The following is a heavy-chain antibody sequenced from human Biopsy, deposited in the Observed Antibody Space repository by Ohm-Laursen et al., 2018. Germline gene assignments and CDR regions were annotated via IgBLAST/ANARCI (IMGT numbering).Heavy chain of an antibody. V-gene: IGHV1-24*01. D-gene: IGHD3-10*01. J-gene: IGHJ4*02. CDR2: FDREERKA. CDR1: GYTLNELS. CDR3: ATGPYYDTRFYYNVRPFDF. Sequence: ASVKVSCKVSGYTLNELSMHWVRQTGGKGLEWMGGFDREERKAVYAEKFQGRVTMTEDTSTDTVYMEVTSLRSDDTAVYYCATGPYYDTRFYYNVRPFDFWGQGTLVTVSS.